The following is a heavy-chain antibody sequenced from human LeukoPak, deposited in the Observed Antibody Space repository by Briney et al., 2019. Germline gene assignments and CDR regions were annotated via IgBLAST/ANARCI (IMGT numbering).Heavy chain of an antibody. CDR3: ARGANWAFEY. D-gene: IGHD7-27*01. J-gene: IGHJ4*02. CDR2: IKPDGSEK. Sequence: GGSLRLSCAASGFIFSNSWMNWVRQAPGKGLEWVAKIKPDGSEKYYVDSVKGRFTVSRDNAKNSLYLQMNSLRADDTAVYFCARGANWAFEYWGQGTLVTVSS. V-gene: IGHV3-7*04. CDR1: GFIFSNSW.